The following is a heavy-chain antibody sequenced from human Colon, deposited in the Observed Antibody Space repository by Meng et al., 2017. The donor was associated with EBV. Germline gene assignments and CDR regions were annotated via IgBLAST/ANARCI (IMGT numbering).Heavy chain of an antibody. CDR2: IYHGGNT. Sequence: QVHLQESGPGLVEPSGTLSLTCAVSGASISSNNWWSWVRQPPGKGLEWIGEIYHGGNTNYNPSLKSRVTISVDRSNDQFSLSLSSVTAADTAVYYCARGNAYNAPSFDYWGQGTLVTVSS. J-gene: IGHJ4*02. CDR3: ARGNAYNAPSFDY. D-gene: IGHD5-24*01. CDR1: GASISSNNW. V-gene: IGHV4-4*02.